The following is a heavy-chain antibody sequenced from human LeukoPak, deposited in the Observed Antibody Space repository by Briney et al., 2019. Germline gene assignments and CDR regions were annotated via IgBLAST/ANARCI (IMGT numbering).Heavy chain of an antibody. CDR3: ARVASGSYNDY. CDR2: IYYSGST. CDR1: GGSISSNSYY. V-gene: IGHV4-39*07. Sequence: SETLSLTCAVSGGSISSNSYYWGWIRQPPGKGLEWIGSIYYSGSTYYNPSLKSRVTISVDTSKNQFSLKLSSVTAADTAVYYCARVASGSYNDYWGQGTLVTVSS. J-gene: IGHJ4*02. D-gene: IGHD1-26*01.